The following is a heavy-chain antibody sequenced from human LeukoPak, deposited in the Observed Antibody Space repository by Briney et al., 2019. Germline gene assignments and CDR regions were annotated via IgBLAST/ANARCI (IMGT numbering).Heavy chain of an antibody. J-gene: IGHJ4*02. Sequence: QPGRSLRLSCATSGFTFSSYGMHWVRQAPGKGLEWVAIISYDGRNKYYADSVKGRFTIPRDNSKNTLYLQMNSLRAEDTAVYYCAKPPPNCSSTSCYSDYWGQGTLVTVSS. CDR2: ISYDGRNK. CDR1: GFTFSSYG. D-gene: IGHD2-2*02. V-gene: IGHV3-30*18. CDR3: AKPPPNCSSTSCYSDY.